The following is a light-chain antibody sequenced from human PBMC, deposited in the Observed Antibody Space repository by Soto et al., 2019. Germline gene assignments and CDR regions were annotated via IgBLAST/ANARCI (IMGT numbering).Light chain of an antibody. CDR2: DAS. CDR1: KRFTGY. Sequence: EIVLTQSPATLSWSPGEKPTLSSRPSKRFTGYLAWYQQNPGQAPRLLIYDASNRATGIPARFSGSGSGTDFTLTISSLEPEDFAVYYCQQRSNWPPYTFGQGTKLEIK. J-gene: IGKJ2*01. V-gene: IGKV3-11*01. CDR3: QQRSNWPPYT.